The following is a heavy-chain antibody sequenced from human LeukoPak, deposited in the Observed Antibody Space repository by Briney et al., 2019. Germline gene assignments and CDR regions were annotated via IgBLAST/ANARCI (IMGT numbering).Heavy chain of an antibody. CDR2: IYTSGST. J-gene: IGHJ6*03. CDR1: GGSISSGSYY. CDR3: ARARGITGTLNYYYMDV. D-gene: IGHD1-20*01. V-gene: IGHV4-61*02. Sequence: PSETLSLTCTVSGGSISSGSYYWSWIRQPAGKGLEWIGRIYTSGSTNYNPSLKSRVTISVDTSKNQFSLKLSSVTAADTAVYYCARARGITGTLNYYYMDVWGKGTTVTVSS.